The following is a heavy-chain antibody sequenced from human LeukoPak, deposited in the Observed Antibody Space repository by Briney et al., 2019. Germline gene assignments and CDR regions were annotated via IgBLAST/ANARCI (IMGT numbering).Heavy chain of an antibody. CDR3: AKRYSDGGFDP. CDR1: GFTFSSYG. Sequence: GGSLRLSCAASGFTFSSYGMSWVRQAPGKGLEWVSSISGETNNTYYSDSVKGRFTISRDNSKNTVFLQMNDLTIEDTAIYYCAKRYSDGGFDPWGQGTLVTVSS. J-gene: IGHJ5*02. CDR2: ISGETNNT. D-gene: IGHD3-10*01. V-gene: IGHV3-23*01.